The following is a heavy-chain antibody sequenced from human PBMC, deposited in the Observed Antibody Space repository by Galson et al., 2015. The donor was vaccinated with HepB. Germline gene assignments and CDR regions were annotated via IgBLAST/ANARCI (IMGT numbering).Heavy chain of an antibody. J-gene: IGHJ4*02. V-gene: IGHV3-23*01. CDR2: ISHSGGST. CDR3: AKNYDSIATMVKY. D-gene: IGHD5-12*01. Sequence: SLRLSCAASGFTFSSYAMGWVRQAPGKGLEWVSTISHSGGSTYYADSVKGRFTISRDNSKNTLYLQMNSLRAEDTAVYFCAKNYDSIATMVKYWGQGALVTVSS. CDR1: GFTFSSYA.